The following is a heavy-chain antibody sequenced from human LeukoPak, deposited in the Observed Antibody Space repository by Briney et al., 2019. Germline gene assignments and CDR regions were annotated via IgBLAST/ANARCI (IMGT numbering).Heavy chain of an antibody. Sequence: SETLSLTCTVSGVSVSNYYWSWIRQSPGKGLEWIGYISHSGSVNYNPSLKSRVTMSVDTSKNQFSLKLSSVTAADTAVYYCARVKGREGSTVIIDYWGQGTLVTVSS. J-gene: IGHJ4*02. CDR2: ISHSGSV. V-gene: IGHV4-59*02. CDR3: ARVKGREGSTVIIDY. D-gene: IGHD3-10*01. CDR1: GVSVSNYY.